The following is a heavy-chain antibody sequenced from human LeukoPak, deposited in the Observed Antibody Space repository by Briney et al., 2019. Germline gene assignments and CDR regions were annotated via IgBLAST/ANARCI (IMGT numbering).Heavy chain of an antibody. Sequence: SETLSLTCAVYGDSFSGYYWSWLRQPPGKGLEWIGKINHSGSTKYNPSLKSRVTISVDTSKSQFSLRLSSVTAADTAVYYCARGYCSGSSCFHDAFDMGSQPTILTLSS. J-gene: IGHJ3*02. CDR3: ARGYCSGSSCFHDAFDM. CDR1: GDSFSGYY. V-gene: IGHV4-34*01. D-gene: IGHD2-15*01. CDR2: INHSGST.